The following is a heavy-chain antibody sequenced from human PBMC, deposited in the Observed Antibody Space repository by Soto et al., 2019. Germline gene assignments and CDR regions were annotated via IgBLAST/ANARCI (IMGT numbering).Heavy chain of an antibody. J-gene: IGHJ4*02. V-gene: IGHV4-30-4*01. CDR3: AIYVSNLVFFDY. CDR1: GGSISSGDYY. D-gene: IGHD3-16*01. Sequence: QVQLQESGPGLVKPSQTLSLTCTVSGGSISSGDYYWSWIRQPPGKGLEWIGYIYYSGSTFYNPFPNSLVTIVVDPSKNQFTPKLSSVTAADTAVYYCAIYVSNLVFFDYRGQGTLFTVSS. CDR2: IYYSGST.